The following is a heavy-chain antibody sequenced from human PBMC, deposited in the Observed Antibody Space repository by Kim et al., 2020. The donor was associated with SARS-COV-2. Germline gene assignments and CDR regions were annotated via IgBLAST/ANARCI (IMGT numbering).Heavy chain of an antibody. D-gene: IGHD3-10*01. CDR3: ARGGFTMVRGVYAAKNTRDKNYGMDV. CDR1: GFTFSSYW. V-gene: IGHV3-7*01. Sequence: GGSLRLSCAASGFTFSSYWMSWVRQAPGKGLEWVANIKQDGSEKYYVDSVKGRFTISRDNAKNSLYLQMNSLRAEDTAVYYCARGGFTMVRGVYAAKNTRDKNYGMDVWGQGTTVTVSS. J-gene: IGHJ6*02. CDR2: IKQDGSEK.